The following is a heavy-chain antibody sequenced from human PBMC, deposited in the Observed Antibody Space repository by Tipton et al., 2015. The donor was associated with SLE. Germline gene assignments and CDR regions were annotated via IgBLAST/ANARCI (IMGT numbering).Heavy chain of an antibody. CDR2: IYYSGIT. CDR1: GGSIISNNYY. Sequence: TLSLTCTVSGGSIISNNYYWGWVRQPPGKGLEWIGSIYYSGITYYNPSLKSRVTISVDTSKNQFSLKVNFVIAADTAVYYCARTDGSGSYIRNWFDPWRQGALVTVSS. V-gene: IGHV4-39*07. D-gene: IGHD3-10*01. CDR3: ARTDGSGSYIRNWFDP. J-gene: IGHJ5*02.